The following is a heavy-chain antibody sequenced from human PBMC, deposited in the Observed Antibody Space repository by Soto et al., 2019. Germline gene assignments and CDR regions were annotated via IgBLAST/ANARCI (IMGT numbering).Heavy chain of an antibody. Sequence: SETLSLTCAVSGYSISSGYYWGWLRQPPGKGLEWIGSIHHGGSTYYNPSLNSRVTLSIDMTNNHVSLVLNSVTAADTAVYYCARVGPWVPYYYDSSPYTFENWFDPWGQGTLVTVSS. D-gene: IGHD3-22*01. V-gene: IGHV4-38-2*01. CDR2: IHHGGST. CDR1: GYSISSGYY. CDR3: ARVGPWVPYYYDSSPYTFENWFDP. J-gene: IGHJ5*02.